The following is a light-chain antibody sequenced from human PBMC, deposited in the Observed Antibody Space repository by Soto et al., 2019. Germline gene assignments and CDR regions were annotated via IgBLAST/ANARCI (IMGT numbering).Light chain of an antibody. CDR3: QQRHMWPIT. CDR1: QSVGSN. CDR2: GAY. V-gene: IGKV3-11*01. Sequence: EIVLTQSPGILSLSPGERATLSCRARQSVGSNLAWYQQKPGQAPRLLIYGAYTRATGIQARFSGSGSGTEFTLTIRSLEPEDSAVYYCQQRHMWPITFGQGTRLEIK. J-gene: IGKJ5*01.